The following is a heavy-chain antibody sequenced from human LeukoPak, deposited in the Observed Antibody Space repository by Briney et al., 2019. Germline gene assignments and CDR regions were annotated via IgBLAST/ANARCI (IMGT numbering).Heavy chain of an antibody. D-gene: IGHD3-22*01. CDR2: INHSGST. Sequence: PSETLSLTCAVYGGSFSGYYWSWIRQPPGKGLEWIGKINHSGSTNYNPSLKSRVTISVDTSKNQFSLKLSSVTAADTAVYYCASRYYYDSSGYYTILFDYFDYWGQGTLVTVSS. J-gene: IGHJ4*02. CDR3: ASRYYYDSSGYYTILFDYFDY. V-gene: IGHV4-34*01. CDR1: GGSFSGYY.